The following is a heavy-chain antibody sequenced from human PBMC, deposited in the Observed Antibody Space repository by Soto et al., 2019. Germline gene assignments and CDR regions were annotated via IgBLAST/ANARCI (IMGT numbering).Heavy chain of an antibody. J-gene: IGHJ4*02. D-gene: IGHD5-12*01. CDR1: GGSISSGGYS. V-gene: IGHV4-30-2*01. CDR2: IYHSGSP. Sequence: QLQLQESGSGLVKPSQTLSLTCAVSGGSISSGGYSWSWIRQPPGKGLEWIGYIYHSGSPYYNPSLNSRVTISVDRSKTQFSLKLSSVTAADTAVYYCAAGGGLPRYYWGQGTLVTVSS. CDR3: AAGGGLPRYY.